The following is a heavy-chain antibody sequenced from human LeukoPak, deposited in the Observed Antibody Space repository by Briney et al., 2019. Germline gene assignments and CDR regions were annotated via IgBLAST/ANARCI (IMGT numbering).Heavy chain of an antibody. CDR3: ATPGLARAY. D-gene: IGHD1-14*01. CDR1: GGSFSGYY. V-gene: IGHV4-34*01. CDR2: IYYSGNT. J-gene: IGHJ4*02. Sequence: SETLSLTCAVYGGSFSGYYWSWIRQPPGKGLEWIGSIYYSGNTYYNASLKSRVTISGDTSKNQFSLILSSVTAADTAVYYCATPGLARAYWGQGTLVTVSS.